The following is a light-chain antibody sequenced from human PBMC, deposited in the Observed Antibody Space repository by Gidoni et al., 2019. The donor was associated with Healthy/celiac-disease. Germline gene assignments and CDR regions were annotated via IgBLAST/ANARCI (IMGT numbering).Light chain of an antibody. J-gene: IGKJ1*01. CDR1: QVISNY. CDR3: QQYDSYPRT. V-gene: IGKV1-16*02. Sequence: IQLTHSPSSLSASVADRVTITCRASQVISNYLAWFQQKPGKVPTSLIYAAASLQSGVPAKFSGSGSGTDFTLTISSLQPEDFATYYCQQYDSYPRTFGQGTKVEIK. CDR2: AAA.